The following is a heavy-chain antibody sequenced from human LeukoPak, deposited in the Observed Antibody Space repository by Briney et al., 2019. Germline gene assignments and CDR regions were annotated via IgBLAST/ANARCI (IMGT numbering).Heavy chain of an antibody. CDR3: TRERVITMLRGVISPV. CDR1: GGSNSSSSYY. Sequence: PSETLSLTCTVSGGSNSSSSYYRGWIRQPAGKGLEWIGSIYYSGSTYYNPSRKSRITISVDTTKNLFSLKLSSVTAAVPAFDYCTRERVITMLRGVISPVWSKGTTVTVPS. J-gene: IGHJ6*04. V-gene: IGHV4-39*07. D-gene: IGHD3-10*01. CDR2: IYYSGST.